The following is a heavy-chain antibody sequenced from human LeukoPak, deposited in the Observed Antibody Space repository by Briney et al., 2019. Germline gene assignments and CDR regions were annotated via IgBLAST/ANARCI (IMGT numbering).Heavy chain of an antibody. CDR2: INPSAGST. V-gene: IGHV1-46*01. Sequence: ASVKVSCKASGYTFPSYFMHWVRQAPGQGLEWMGIINPSAGSTTFAQDFQGRVTMTRDMSTSTVYMELSSLRSEDTAIYYCASRVTANSVFDYWGQGTLVTVSS. CDR1: GYTFPSYF. J-gene: IGHJ4*02. CDR3: ASRVTANSVFDY. D-gene: IGHD2-21*02.